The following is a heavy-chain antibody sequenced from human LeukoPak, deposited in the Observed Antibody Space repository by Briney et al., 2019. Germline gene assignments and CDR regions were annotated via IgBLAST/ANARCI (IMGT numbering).Heavy chain of an antibody. CDR1: VYTFTVYY. D-gene: IGHD1-14*01. Sequence: ASVKVSCKSSVYTFTVYYMHWLRLAPGHGLEGMGWINPNSGATNYAQKFQGRVTMTRDTSISTAYMELSWLRSDDTAVYYCARVPTYKEPGGNWFDPWGQGTLVTVSS. CDR3: ARVPTYKEPGGNWFDP. CDR2: INPNSGAT. V-gene: IGHV1-2*02. J-gene: IGHJ5*02.